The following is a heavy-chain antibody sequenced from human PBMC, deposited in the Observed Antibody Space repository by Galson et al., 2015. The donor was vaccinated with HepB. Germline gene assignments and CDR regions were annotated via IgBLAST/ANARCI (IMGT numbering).Heavy chain of an antibody. CDR1: GFIFSAYA. D-gene: IGHD1-26*01. Sequence: SLRLPCAPSGFIFSAYAMTWVRQPPGKGLEWVSTSSANGDTTYYADSVKGRFTISRDNSKNTLYLQMNNLRAEDTAIYYCAKDGGGPMWDLDFWGRGTLVTVSS. V-gene: IGHV3-23*01. CDR3: AKDGGGPMWDLDF. CDR2: SSANGDTT. J-gene: IGHJ4*02.